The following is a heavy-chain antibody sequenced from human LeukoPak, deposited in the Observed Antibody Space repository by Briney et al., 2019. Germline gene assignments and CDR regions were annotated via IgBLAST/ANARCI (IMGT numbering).Heavy chain of an antibody. D-gene: IGHD3-22*01. J-gene: IGHJ4*02. CDR2: ISAYNGDT. Sequence: ASVKVSCKASGYTFTNYGISWVRQAPGQGLEWMGWISAYNGDTNYAQKFQGRVTMTTDTSTSTAYMEVRSLRSDDTAVYYCARAGSNYYEGYWGQGTLVTVSS. CDR3: ARAGSNYYEGY. V-gene: IGHV1-18*01. CDR1: GYTFTNYG.